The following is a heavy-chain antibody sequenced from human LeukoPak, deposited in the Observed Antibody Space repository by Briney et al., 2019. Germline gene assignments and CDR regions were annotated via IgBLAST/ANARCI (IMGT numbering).Heavy chain of an antibody. V-gene: IGHV3-30*04. CDR1: GFTFSSYA. D-gene: IGHD3-10*01. CDR3: ASVRGPYYFDY. CDR2: ISYGGSNK. J-gene: IGHJ4*02. Sequence: PGGSLRLSCAASGFTFSSYAMRWVRQAPGKGLEWVAVISYGGSNKYYADSVKGRFTISRDNSKNTLYLQMNSLRAEDTAVYYCASVRGPYYFDYWGQGTLVTVSS.